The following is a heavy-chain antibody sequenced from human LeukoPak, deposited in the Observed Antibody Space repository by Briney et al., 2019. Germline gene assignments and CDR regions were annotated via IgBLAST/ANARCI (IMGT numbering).Heavy chain of an antibody. Sequence: SETLSLTCAVYGGSFSGYYWSWIRQPPGKGLEWIGEINHSGSTNYNPSLKSRVTIPVDTSKNQFSLKLSSVTAADTAVYYCARGKTDNWFDPWGQGTLVTVSS. J-gene: IGHJ5*02. CDR3: ARGKTDNWFDP. V-gene: IGHV4-34*01. CDR2: INHSGST. CDR1: GGSFSGYY.